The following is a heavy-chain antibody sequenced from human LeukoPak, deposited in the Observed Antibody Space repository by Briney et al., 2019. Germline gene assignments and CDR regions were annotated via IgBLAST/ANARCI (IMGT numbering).Heavy chain of an antibody. D-gene: IGHD6-6*01. CDR3: AKDLDSSSSGVRFDY. Sequence: RDSGDTTYYADSVKGRFTIFRDNSKNTLYLQMNSLRAEDTAVYYCAKDLDSSSSGVRFDYWGQGTLVTVSS. CDR2: RDSGDTT. J-gene: IGHJ4*02. V-gene: IGHV3-23*01.